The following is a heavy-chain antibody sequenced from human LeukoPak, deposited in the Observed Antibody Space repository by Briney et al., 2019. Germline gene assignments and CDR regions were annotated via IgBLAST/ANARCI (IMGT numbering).Heavy chain of an antibody. CDR1: GFTFSSYA. D-gene: IGHD1-26*01. Sequence: PGGSLRLSCAASGFTFSSYAMSWVRQAPGKGLEWVSAISGSGGSTYYADSVKGRFTISRDNSKNTLYLQMNSLRAEDTAVYYCAKKIVGATTRAQDAFDIWGQGTMVTVSS. CDR3: AKKIVGATTRAQDAFDI. J-gene: IGHJ3*02. V-gene: IGHV3-23*01. CDR2: ISGSGGST.